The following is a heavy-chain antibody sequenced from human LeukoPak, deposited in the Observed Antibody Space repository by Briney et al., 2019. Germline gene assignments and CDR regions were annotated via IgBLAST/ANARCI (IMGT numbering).Heavy chain of an antibody. V-gene: IGHV4-38-2*02. CDR3: ARAGYDILTGYYTYYFDY. Sequence: SETLSLTCTVSGYSISSGYYWGWIRQPPGKGLEWIGSIYHSGSTYYNPSLKSRVTISVDTSKNQFSLKLSSVTAADTAVYYCARAGYDILTGYYTYYFDYWGQGTLVTVSS. D-gene: IGHD3-9*01. CDR2: IYHSGST. CDR1: GYSISSGYY. J-gene: IGHJ4*02.